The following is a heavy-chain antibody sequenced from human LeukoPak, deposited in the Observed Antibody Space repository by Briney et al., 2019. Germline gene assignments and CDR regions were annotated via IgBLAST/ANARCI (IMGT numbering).Heavy chain of an antibody. CDR3: ARDGYSSGQNWFDP. Sequence: PSETLSLTCAVYGGSFSGYYGSWIRQPPGKGLEWIGEINHSGSTNYNPSLKSRVTISVDTSKNQFSLKLSSVTAADTAVYYCARDGYSSGQNWFDPWGQGTLVTVSS. CDR2: INHSGST. J-gene: IGHJ5*02. CDR1: GGSFSGYY. D-gene: IGHD6-19*01. V-gene: IGHV4-34*01.